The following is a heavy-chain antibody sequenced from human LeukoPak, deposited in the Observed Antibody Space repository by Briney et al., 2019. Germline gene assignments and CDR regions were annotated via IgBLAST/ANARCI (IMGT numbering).Heavy chain of an antibody. V-gene: IGHV3-9*01. CDR3: AKDRYCTSSSCPIDY. D-gene: IGHD2-2*01. J-gene: IGHJ4*02. Sequence: GGSLRLSCVRSGYSLDEYAMHWVRPAPGKGLGWVSGINWKGDKIGYAGSVKGRFTISRDNSKNSLYLQMNSLRVEDTALYYCAKDRYCTSSSCPIDYWGQGTMVTVSS. CDR2: INWKGDKI. CDR1: GYSLDEYA.